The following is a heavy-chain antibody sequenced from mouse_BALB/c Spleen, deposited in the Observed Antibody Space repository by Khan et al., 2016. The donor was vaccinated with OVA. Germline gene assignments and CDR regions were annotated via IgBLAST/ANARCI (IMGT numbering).Heavy chain of an antibody. D-gene: IGHD1-1*01. V-gene: IGHV3-2*02. J-gene: IGHJ2*01. CDR1: GYSITSDYA. CDR2: ISYSGST. Sequence: EVQLQESGPGLVKPSQSLSLTCTVTGYSITSDYAWNWIRQFPGNKLEWMGYISYSGSTTYNPSLKSRISITRDPSKNQFFLQLNSVTTEDTATSSCATIILYYYGSSFGGYYFDYWGQGTTLTVSS. CDR3: ATIILYYYGSSFGGYYFDY.